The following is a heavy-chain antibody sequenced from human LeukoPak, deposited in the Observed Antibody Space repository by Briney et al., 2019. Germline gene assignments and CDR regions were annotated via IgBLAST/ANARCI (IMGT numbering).Heavy chain of an antibody. CDR3: ARAGPYYYGSGSFSQDY. V-gene: IGHV1-18*01. J-gene: IGHJ4*02. D-gene: IGHD3-10*01. CDR1: GYTFTSYG. CDR2: ISAYNGNT. Sequence: ASVKVSCKASGYTFTSYGISWVRQAPEQGLEWMGWISAYNGNTNYAQKLQGRVTMTTDTSTSTAYMELRSLRSDDTAVYYCARAGPYYYGSGSFSQDYWGQGTLVTVSS.